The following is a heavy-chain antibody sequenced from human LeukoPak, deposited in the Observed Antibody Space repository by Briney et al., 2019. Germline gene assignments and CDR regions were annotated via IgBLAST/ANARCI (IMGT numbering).Heavy chain of an antibody. V-gene: IGHV3-48*04. J-gene: IGHJ6*04. Sequence: PGGSLRLSCAASAFTFSSYSMNWVRQAPGKGLEWVSYISSSSSTIYYADSVKGRFTISRDNAKNSLYLQMNSLRAEDTAVYYCAELGITMIGGVWGKGTTVTISS. CDR3: AELGITMIGGV. D-gene: IGHD3-10*02. CDR2: ISSSSSTI. CDR1: AFTFSSYS.